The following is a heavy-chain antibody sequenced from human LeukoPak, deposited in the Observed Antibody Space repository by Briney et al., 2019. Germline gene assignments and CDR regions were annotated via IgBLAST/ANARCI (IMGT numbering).Heavy chain of an antibody. CDR1: GGSISSYY. CDR2: IYYSGST. CDR3: ARHTLPGIAVAGFNY. Sequence: SETLSLTCTVSGGSISSYYWSWIRQPPGKGLEWIGYIYYSGSTNYNPSLKSRVTISVDTSKNQFSLKLSSVTAADTAVYYCARHTLPGIAVAGFNYWGQGTLVTVSS. J-gene: IGHJ4*02. V-gene: IGHV4-59*08. D-gene: IGHD6-19*01.